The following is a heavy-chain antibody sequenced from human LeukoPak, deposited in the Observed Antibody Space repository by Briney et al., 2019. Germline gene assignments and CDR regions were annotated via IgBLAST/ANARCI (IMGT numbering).Heavy chain of an antibody. V-gene: IGHV7-4-1*02. J-gene: IGHJ4*02. Sequence: GASVKVSCKASGHSFNIYAMNWVRQAPGQGLEWMGWIVTNTGNPTYAQGFTGRLVFSLDTSVSTAYLQISSLKAEDTAVYYCARAADVNVVVTDYWGQGTLVTVSS. CDR2: IVTNTGNP. CDR1: GHSFNIYA. D-gene: IGHD2-21*02. CDR3: ARAADVNVVVTDY.